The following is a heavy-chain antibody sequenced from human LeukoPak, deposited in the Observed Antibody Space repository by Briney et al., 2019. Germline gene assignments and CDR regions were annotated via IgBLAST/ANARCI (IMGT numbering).Heavy chain of an antibody. V-gene: IGHV3-7*01. Sequence: GGSLRLSCAASGFTFSTYWMSWVRQAPGKGLEWVANRKEDGSEIYYVHSVKGRFTISRDNAKNSLYLQMNSLRAEDTAVYYCARVIGFGWFDPWGQGTLVTVSS. D-gene: IGHD3-3*01. J-gene: IGHJ5*02. CDR1: GFTFSTYW. CDR3: ARVIGFGWFDP. CDR2: RKEDGSEI.